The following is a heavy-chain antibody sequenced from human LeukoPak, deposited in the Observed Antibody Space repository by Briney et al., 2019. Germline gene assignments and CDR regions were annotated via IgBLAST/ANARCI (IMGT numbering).Heavy chain of an antibody. Sequence: PGGSLRLSCTVSGFTFTDYYVSWVRQAPGKGLEWVSYISSSGSMLHYADSVEGRFTISRDNAKNSLYLQMGSLRVEDTAVYYCTRRPYSCSWYYFDYWGQGTLVTVSS. D-gene: IGHD6-13*01. V-gene: IGHV3-11*04. J-gene: IGHJ4*02. CDR2: ISSSGSML. CDR1: GFTFTDYY. CDR3: TRRPYSCSWYYFDY.